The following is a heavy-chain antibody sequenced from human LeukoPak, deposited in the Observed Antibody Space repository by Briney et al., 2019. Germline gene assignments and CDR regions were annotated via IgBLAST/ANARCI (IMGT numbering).Heavy chain of an antibody. V-gene: IGHV3-23*01. Sequence: PGGSLRLSCAASGFSFTTHAMSWVRQTPGKGLEWVSTISVTGKESYYADSVKGRFSISRDNSKNTLYLQMNSLRIEDTALHYCADPPFDPWGQGTLVTVSS. J-gene: IGHJ5*02. CDR2: ISVTGKES. CDR3: ADPPFDP. CDR1: GFSFTTHA.